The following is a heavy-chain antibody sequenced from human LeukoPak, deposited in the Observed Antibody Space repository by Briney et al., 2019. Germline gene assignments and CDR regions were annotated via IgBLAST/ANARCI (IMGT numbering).Heavy chain of an antibody. Sequence: PSETLSLTCTVSGGSIRSPSYYWGWIRQPPGKGLEWIGSIYYSGSTYYNPSLKSRVTLSVDTSKNQFSLKMNSVTAADTAVYYCARHRPSNSWYADYWGQGTLVTVSS. D-gene: IGHD6-13*01. CDR3: ARHRPSNSWYADY. CDR2: IYYSGST. V-gene: IGHV4-39*01. CDR1: GGSIRSPSYY. J-gene: IGHJ4*02.